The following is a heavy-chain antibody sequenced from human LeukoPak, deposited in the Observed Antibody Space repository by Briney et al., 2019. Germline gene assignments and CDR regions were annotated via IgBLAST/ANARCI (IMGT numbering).Heavy chain of an antibody. CDR2: IIPILGIA. Sequence: GASVNVSCKASGYTFTSYGISWVRQAPGQGLEWMGRIIPILGIANYAQKFQGRVTITADKSTSTAYMELSSLRSEDTAVYYCARGIVATIEDYYYGMDVWGQGTTVTVSS. D-gene: IGHD5-12*01. V-gene: IGHV1-69*04. J-gene: IGHJ6*02. CDR1: GYTFTSYG. CDR3: ARGIVATIEDYYYGMDV.